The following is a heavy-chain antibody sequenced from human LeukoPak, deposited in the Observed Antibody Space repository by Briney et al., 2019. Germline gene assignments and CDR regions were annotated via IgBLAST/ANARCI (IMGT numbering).Heavy chain of an antibody. CDR1: GFTSSSYW. Sequence: PGGSLRLTCAASGFTSSSYWMSWVRQAPGKGLEWLGNIKEDGSEKYYVDSVKGRFIISRDNAKNSLYLQMNGLRAEDTAVYYCARWMGNAYSSGWTDYWGQGTLVTVSS. D-gene: IGHD3-22*01. CDR2: IKEDGSEK. V-gene: IGHV3-7*03. CDR3: ARWMGNAYSSGWTDY. J-gene: IGHJ4*02.